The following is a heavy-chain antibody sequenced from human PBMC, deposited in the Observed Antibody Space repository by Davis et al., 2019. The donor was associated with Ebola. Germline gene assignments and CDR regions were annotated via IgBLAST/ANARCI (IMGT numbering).Heavy chain of an antibody. D-gene: IGHD3-3*01. Sequence: PGGSLRLSCAASGFTFSTYSMNCVRQAPGKGLEWISGISGSGGTTHYADPVKGRFTISRDNSKKKLNLLMNGLRADDTAVYYCAKSGLSFGVVKYHYGMDVWGQGATVTVSS. J-gene: IGHJ6*02. CDR3: AKSGLSFGVVKYHYGMDV. CDR2: ISGSGGTT. V-gene: IGHV3-23*01. CDR1: GFTFSTYS.